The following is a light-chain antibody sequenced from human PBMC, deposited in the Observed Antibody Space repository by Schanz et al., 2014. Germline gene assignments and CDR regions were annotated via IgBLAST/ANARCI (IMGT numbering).Light chain of an antibody. CDR2: AND. CDR1: TSNIGSNV. CDR3: AAWSDSLQSWV. J-gene: IGLJ3*02. V-gene: IGLV1-44*01. Sequence: QSVLTQPPSASGTPGQTVTISSSGSTSNIGSNVVNWYQHLPGTAPKLLIYANDQRPSGVPDRFSGSKSGTSASLAISGLQSEDEADYYCAAWSDSLQSWVFGGVTKLTVL.